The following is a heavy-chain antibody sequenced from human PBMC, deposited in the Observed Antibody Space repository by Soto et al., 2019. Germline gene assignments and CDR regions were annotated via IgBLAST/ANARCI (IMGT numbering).Heavy chain of an antibody. CDR3: ARVSSSGWFYFEY. CDR1: GGTFSTSA. D-gene: IGHD6-19*01. Sequence: QVQLVQSRAEVMRPGSSVKVSCEASGGTFSTSAISWVRQAPGQGLEWMGGIIPIFGTANYPQKFQGRVTITADKSTSTAYMEVSSLRTEDTAVYYCARVSSSGWFYFEYWGQGTLVTVSS. J-gene: IGHJ4*02. CDR2: IIPIFGTA. V-gene: IGHV1-69*06.